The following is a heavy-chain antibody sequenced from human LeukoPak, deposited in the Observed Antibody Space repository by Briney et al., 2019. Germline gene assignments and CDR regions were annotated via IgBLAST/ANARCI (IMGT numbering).Heavy chain of an antibody. CDR3: ARLDSGYGKYYFDY. CDR1: GGSINSYY. J-gene: IGHJ4*02. Sequence: SETLSLTCTVSGGSINSYYWSWIRQPLGKGLEWIGYIYHRGSTNYNSSLKSRVSISVDTSKNQFYLKLTSVTAADTAVYYCARLDSGYGKYYFDYWGQGTLVTVSS. D-gene: IGHD5-12*01. CDR2: IYHRGST. V-gene: IGHV4-59*08.